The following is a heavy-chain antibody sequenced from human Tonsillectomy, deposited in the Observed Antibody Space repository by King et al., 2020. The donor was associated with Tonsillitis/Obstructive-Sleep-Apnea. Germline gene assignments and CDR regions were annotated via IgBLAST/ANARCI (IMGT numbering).Heavy chain of an antibody. CDR1: GYTFTELS. J-gene: IGHJ4*02. Sequence: QLVQSGSEVKKPGASVKVSCKVSGYTFTELSMHWVRQAPGKGFDRMGGFDPEYGEQSYSHKFQGRVTRTEDTSTDTAYMELSSLRSEDTAVYYCATGLKVVPDAILFWPFDYWGQGTLVTVSS. D-gene: IGHD2-2*02. V-gene: IGHV1-24*01. CDR2: FDPEYGEQ. CDR3: ATGLKVVPDAILFWPFDY.